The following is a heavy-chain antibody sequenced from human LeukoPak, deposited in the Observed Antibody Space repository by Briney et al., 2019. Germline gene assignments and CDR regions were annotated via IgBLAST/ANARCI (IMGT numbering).Heavy chain of an antibody. D-gene: IGHD3-16*02. CDR1: GYTFTGYY. Sequence: ASVKVSCKASGYTFTGYYMHWVRQAPGQGLEWVGRINPNSGGTNYAQKFQGRVTMTRDTSISTAYMELSRLRSDDTAVYYCARCAVRPKSYMDVWGQGTTVTVSS. CDR2: INPNSGGT. CDR3: ARCAVRPKSYMDV. V-gene: IGHV1-2*06. J-gene: IGHJ6*02.